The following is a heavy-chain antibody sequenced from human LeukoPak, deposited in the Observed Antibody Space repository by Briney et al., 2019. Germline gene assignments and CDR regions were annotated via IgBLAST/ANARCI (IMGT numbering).Heavy chain of an antibody. D-gene: IGHD3-3*01. Sequence: SETLSLTXTVSGGSISSYYWSWIRQPPGKGLEWIGYIYYSGSTNYNPSLKCRVTISVDTSKNQFSLKLSSVTAADTAVYYCARAGVVILFDYWGQGTLVTVSS. CDR3: ARAGVVILFDY. V-gene: IGHV4-59*01. J-gene: IGHJ4*02. CDR2: IYYSGST. CDR1: GGSISSYY.